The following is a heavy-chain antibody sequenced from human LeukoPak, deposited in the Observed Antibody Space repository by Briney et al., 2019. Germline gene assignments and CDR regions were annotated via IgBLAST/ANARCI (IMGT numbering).Heavy chain of an antibody. CDR3: ARHRSYSSSSLSDS. CDR2: IYYSGST. CDR1: GGSISSSSYY. Sequence: SETLSLTCTVSGGSISSSSYYWGWIRQPPGKGLEWIGSIYYSGSTYYNPSLKSRVTISVDTSKNQFSLKLSSVTAADTAVYYCARHRSYSSSSLSDSWGQGTLVTVSS. J-gene: IGHJ4*02. D-gene: IGHD6-6*01. V-gene: IGHV4-39*01.